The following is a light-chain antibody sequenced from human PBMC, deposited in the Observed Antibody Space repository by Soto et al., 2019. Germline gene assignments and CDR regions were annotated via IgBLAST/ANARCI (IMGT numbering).Light chain of an antibody. CDR2: EVS. J-gene: IGLJ2*01. Sequence: QSVLTQPASVSGSPGQSITISCTGTSSDVGGYDYVSWYQQHPGKAPKLMIYEVSYRPSGVSNRFSGSKSGNTASLTISGLQAEDEADYFCSSYTSINTLLFGGGTKVTVL. V-gene: IGLV2-14*01. CDR1: SSDVGGYDY. CDR3: SSYTSINTLL.